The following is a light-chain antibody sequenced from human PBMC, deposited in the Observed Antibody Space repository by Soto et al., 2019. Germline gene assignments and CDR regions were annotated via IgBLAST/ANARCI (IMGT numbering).Light chain of an antibody. Sequence: DIQMTQSPSSLSASVGDRVTITCRASQSMSSYLNWYQQKPGKAPKLLIYAASSLQSGVPSRFSGSGSGTDFTLTISSLQPEDFATYYCQQSYSTPNTFGPGTKLEIK. CDR1: QSMSSY. V-gene: IGKV1-39*01. J-gene: IGKJ2*01. CDR3: QQSYSTPNT. CDR2: AAS.